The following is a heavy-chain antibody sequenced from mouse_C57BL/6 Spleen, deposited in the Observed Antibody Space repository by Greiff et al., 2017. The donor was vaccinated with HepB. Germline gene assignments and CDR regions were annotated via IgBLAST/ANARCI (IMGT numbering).Heavy chain of an antibody. Sequence: QVQLQQSGAELARPGASVKLSCKASGYTFTSYGISWVKQRTGQGLEWIGEIYPRSGNTYYNEKFKGKATLTADKSSSTAYMELRSLTSEDSAVYFCARNPYDYDGEGSDYWGQGTTLTVSS. CDR1: GYTFTSYG. V-gene: IGHV1-81*01. D-gene: IGHD2-4*01. CDR3: ARNPYDYDGEGSDY. CDR2: IYPRSGNT. J-gene: IGHJ2*01.